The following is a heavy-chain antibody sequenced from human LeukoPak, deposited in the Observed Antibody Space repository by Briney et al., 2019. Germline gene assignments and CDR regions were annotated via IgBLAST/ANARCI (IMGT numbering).Heavy chain of an antibody. Sequence: GGSLRLSCAASGFTFTSHWMNWVRQAPGKGLEWVANIKQDGSEKYYVDSVKGRFTISRDNAKNSLYLRMNSLRAEDTAVYYCASGSGWVQIYWGQGILVTVSS. CDR1: GFTFTSHW. CDR2: IKQDGSEK. D-gene: IGHD5-24*01. CDR3: ASGSGWVQIY. J-gene: IGHJ4*02. V-gene: IGHV3-7*01.